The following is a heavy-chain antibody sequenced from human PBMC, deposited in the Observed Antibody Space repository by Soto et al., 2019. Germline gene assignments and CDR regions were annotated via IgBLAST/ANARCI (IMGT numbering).Heavy chain of an antibody. V-gene: IGHV3-21*01. CDR2: ISSSSSYI. CDR3: ARAYYYDSSGYYVGADGYYFDY. Sequence: EVQLVESGEGLVNPGGSLRLSCAASGFTFSSYSMNWVRQAPGKGLEWVSSISSSSSYIYYADSVKGRFTISRDNAKNSLYLQMNSLRAEDTAVYYCARAYYYDSSGYYVGADGYYFDYWGQGTLVTVSS. D-gene: IGHD3-22*01. J-gene: IGHJ4*02. CDR1: GFTFSSYS.